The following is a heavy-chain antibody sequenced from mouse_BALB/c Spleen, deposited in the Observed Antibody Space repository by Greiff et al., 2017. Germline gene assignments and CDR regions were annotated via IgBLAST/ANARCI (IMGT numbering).Heavy chain of an antibody. Sequence: DVMLVESGGGLVKPGGSLKLSCAASGFTFSSYAMSWVRQTPEKRLEWVASISSGGSTDYPDSVKGRFTISRDNARNILYLQMSSLRSEDTAMYYCARRIITPVVAPAMDYWGQGTSVTVSS. CDR3: ARRIITPVVAPAMDY. V-gene: IGHV5-6-5*01. D-gene: IGHD1-1*01. CDR1: GFTFSSYA. J-gene: IGHJ4*01. CDR2: ISSGGST.